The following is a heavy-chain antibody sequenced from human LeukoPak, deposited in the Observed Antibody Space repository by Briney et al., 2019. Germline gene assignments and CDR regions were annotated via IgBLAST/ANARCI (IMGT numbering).Heavy chain of an antibody. J-gene: IGHJ5*02. D-gene: IGHD1-26*01. CDR2: IYYSGST. V-gene: IGHV4-59*01. Sequence: SETLSLTCTVSGGSISSYYWSWIRQPPGKGLEWIGYIYYSGSTNYNPSLKSRVTISVDTSKNQFSLKLSSVTAADTAVYYCAREVPGSSGDWFDPWGQGTLVTVSS. CDR3: AREVPGSSGDWFDP. CDR1: GGSISSYY.